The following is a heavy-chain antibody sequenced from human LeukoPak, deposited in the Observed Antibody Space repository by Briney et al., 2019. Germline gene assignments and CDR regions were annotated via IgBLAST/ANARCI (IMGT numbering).Heavy chain of an antibody. Sequence: PGGSLRLSCAASGFPFSAYSMNWVRQAPGKGLEWVSSISGSSSYLYYADSVKGRFTISRDNAKNSLYLHMNSLRAEDTAVYYCAKAYYDSSGYSYSFDYWGQGTLVTVSS. D-gene: IGHD3-22*01. J-gene: IGHJ4*02. CDR1: GFPFSAYS. V-gene: IGHV3-21*01. CDR2: ISGSSSYL. CDR3: AKAYYDSSGYSYSFDY.